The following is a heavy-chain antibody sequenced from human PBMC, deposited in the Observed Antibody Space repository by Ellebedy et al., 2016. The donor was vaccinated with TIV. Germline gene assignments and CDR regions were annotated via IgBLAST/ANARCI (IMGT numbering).Heavy chain of an antibody. D-gene: IGHD1-26*01. CDR1: GFTFSSYW. CDR2: INSDGSST. CDR3: ARGGPVGAPTGGWFDP. J-gene: IGHJ5*02. Sequence: GGSLRLXXAASGFTFSSYWMHWVRQAPGKGLVWVSRINSDGSSTSYADSVKGRFTISRDNAKNTLYLQMNSLRAEDTAVYYCARGGPVGAPTGGWFDPWGQGTLVTVSS. V-gene: IGHV3-74*01.